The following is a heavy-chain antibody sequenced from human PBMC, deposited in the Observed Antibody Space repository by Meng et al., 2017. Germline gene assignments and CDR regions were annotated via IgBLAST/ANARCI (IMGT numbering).Heavy chain of an antibody. D-gene: IGHD3-10*01. CDR3: ARGPLYSKWFVLNSLSYYYYYGMDV. J-gene: IGHJ6*02. V-gene: IGHV1-18*01. CDR1: GYTFTSYG. Sequence: ASVKVSCKASGYTFTSYGISWVRQAPGQGLEWMGWISAYNGNTNYAQKLQGRVTMTTDTSTSTAYMELRSLRSDDTAVYYCARGPLYSKWFVLNSLSYYYYYGMDVWGQGTTVTDSS. CDR2: ISAYNGNT.